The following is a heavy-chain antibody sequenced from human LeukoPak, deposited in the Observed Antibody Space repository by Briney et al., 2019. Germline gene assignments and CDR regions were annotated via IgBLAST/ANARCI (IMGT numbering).Heavy chain of an antibody. CDR2: IYYSGST. CDR3: ARDFPSAVAAAYFDY. D-gene: IGHD6-13*01. Sequence: SETLSLTCTVSGGSISSSSYYWGWIRQPPGKGLEWIGSIYYSGSTYYNPSLKSRVTISVDTSKNQFSLKLSSVTAADTAVYYCARDFPSAVAAAYFDYWGQGTLVTVSS. V-gene: IGHV4-39*07. CDR1: GGSISSSSYY. J-gene: IGHJ4*02.